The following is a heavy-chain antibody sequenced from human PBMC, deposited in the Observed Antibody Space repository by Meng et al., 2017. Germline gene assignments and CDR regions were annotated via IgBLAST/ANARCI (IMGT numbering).Heavy chain of an antibody. CDR1: GFTFSSYA. J-gene: IGHJ4*02. Sequence: GESLKISCAASGFTFSSYAMHWVRQAPGKGLEWVAVISYDGSNKYYADSVKGRFTISRDNSKNTLYLQMNSLRAEDTAVYYCARDPYSSSSFDYWGQGTRVT. CDR2: ISYDGSNK. V-gene: IGHV3-30*04. D-gene: IGHD6-6*01. CDR3: ARDPYSSSSFDY.